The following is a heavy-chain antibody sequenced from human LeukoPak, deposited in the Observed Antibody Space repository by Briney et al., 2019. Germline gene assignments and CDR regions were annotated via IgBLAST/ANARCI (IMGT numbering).Heavy chain of an antibody. D-gene: IGHD3-22*01. CDR3: ARATDYYDSSGPDY. CDR2: IYYSGST. V-gene: IGHV4-30-4*08. Sequence: SETLSLTCTVSGYSISSGYYWSWIRQPPGKGLEWIGYIYYSGSTYYNPSLKSRVTISVDTSKNQFSLKLSSVTAADTAVYYCARATDYYDSSGPDYWGQGTLVTVSS. J-gene: IGHJ4*02. CDR1: GYSISSGYY.